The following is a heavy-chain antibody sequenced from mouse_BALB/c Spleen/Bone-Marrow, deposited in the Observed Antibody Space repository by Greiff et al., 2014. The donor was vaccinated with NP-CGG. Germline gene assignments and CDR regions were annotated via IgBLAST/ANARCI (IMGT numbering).Heavy chain of an antibody. CDR3: ARLGYYGWFAY. D-gene: IGHD2-3*01. J-gene: IGHJ3*01. Sequence: DVMLVESGGGLVQPGGSLKLSYAASGFDFSRYWMSWVRQAPGKGLEWIGEINPGSNTINYTPSLKDKFIISRDNAKNTLYLQMSKVRSEDTALYYCARLGYYGWFAYWGQGTLVTVSA. CDR1: GFDFSRYW. CDR2: INPGSNTI. V-gene: IGHV4-1*02.